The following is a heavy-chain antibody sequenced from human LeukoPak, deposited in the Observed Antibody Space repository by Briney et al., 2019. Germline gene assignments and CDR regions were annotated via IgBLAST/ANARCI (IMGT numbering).Heavy chain of an antibody. CDR3: AKDLHSSGWNEYFQH. V-gene: IGHV3-30*04. J-gene: IGHJ1*01. D-gene: IGHD6-19*01. Sequence: GGSLRLSCAASGFTFSSYAMHWVRQAPGKGLGWVAVISYDGSNKYYADSVKGRFTISRDNSKNTLYLQMHSLRAEDTAVYYCAKDLHSSGWNEYFQHWGQGALVTVSS. CDR1: GFTFSSYA. CDR2: ISYDGSNK.